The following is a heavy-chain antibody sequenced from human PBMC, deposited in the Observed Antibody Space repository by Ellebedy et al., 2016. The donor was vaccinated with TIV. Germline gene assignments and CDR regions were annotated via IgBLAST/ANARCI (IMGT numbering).Heavy chain of an antibody. Sequence: WGSLRLSXAASGFTFSTNAMSWVRQAPGKGLEWVSAIGNSDETYYADSVKGRFTISRDSSKNTLYLQMNTLRAEDTALYYCAKDILRWAFDYWGQGTLVTVSS. CDR2: IGNSDET. V-gene: IGHV3-23*01. CDR1: GFTFSTNA. CDR3: AKDILRWAFDY. D-gene: IGHD4-23*01. J-gene: IGHJ4*02.